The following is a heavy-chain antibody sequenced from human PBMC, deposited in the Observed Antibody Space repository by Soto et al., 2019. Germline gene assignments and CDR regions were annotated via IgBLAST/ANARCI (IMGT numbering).Heavy chain of an antibody. CDR2: IYYTGIT. CDR1: GGSVSGVDYF. CDR3: AREERKGIISWFDP. D-gene: IGHD2-21*01. V-gene: IGHV4-30-4*01. J-gene: IGHJ5*02. Sequence: PSETLSLTCTVSGGSVSGVDYFWSWIRQSPGKGLAWIGYIYYTGITHLNPSLKSRLTMAVDTSKNEFSLKLTSVSAADTAVYFCAREERKGIISWFDPWGQGTPVTVSS.